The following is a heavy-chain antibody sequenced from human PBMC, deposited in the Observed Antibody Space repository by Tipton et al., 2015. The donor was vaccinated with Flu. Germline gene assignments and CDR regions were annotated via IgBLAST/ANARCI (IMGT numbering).Heavy chain of an antibody. Sequence: QLVQSGAEVKKPGESLKISCKGSGYSFTSYWIGWVRQMPGKGLEWMGIIYPGDSDTRYSTSFQGQVTISADKSISTSYLQWSSLKASDTAMYYCARHGAGSTMVRGVIIDYWGLGTLVTVSS. CDR1: GYSFTSYW. D-gene: IGHD3-10*01. V-gene: IGHV5-51*01. J-gene: IGHJ4*02. CDR2: IYPGDSDT. CDR3: ARHGAGSTMVRGVIIDY.